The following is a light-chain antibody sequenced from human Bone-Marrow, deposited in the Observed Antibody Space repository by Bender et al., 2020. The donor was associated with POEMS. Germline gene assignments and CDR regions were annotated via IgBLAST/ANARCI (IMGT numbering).Light chain of an antibody. CDR1: SGHSSYA. CDR2: LNSDGSH. Sequence: QLVLTQSPSASASLGASVKLTCTLSSGHSSYAIAWHQQQPEKGPRYLMKLNSDGSHNKGSGVPDRFSGSSSGADRYLTISNLQSEDEADYYCETWDSNTRVFGGGTKLTVL. CDR3: ETWDSNTRV. J-gene: IGLJ3*02. V-gene: IGLV4-69*01.